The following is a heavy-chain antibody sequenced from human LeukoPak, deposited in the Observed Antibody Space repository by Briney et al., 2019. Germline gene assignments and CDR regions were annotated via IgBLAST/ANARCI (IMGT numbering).Heavy chain of an antibody. CDR1: GYTFTTYY. CDR2: INPSGGST. CDR3: ARGSLGGDTY. D-gene: IGHD2-21*02. V-gene: IGHV1-46*01. J-gene: IGHJ4*02. Sequence: ASVKVSCQASGYTFTTYYMHWVRQAPGQGLEWMGIINPSGGSTSYAQKFQGRVTMTKDTSTSTFYMEMSGLRSDDTSVYDCARGSLGGDTYWGQGTLVTVSS.